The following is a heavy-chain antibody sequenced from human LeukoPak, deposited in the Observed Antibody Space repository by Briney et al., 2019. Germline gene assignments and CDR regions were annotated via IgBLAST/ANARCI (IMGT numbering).Heavy chain of an antibody. CDR2: IIPIFGTA. V-gene: IGHV1-69*13. Sequence: GASVKVSCKASGYTFTSYGISWVRQAPGQGLEWMGGIIPIFGTANYAQKFQGRVTITADESTSTAYMELSSLRSEDTAVYYCARVTVTKDYFDYWGQGTLVTVSS. J-gene: IGHJ4*02. CDR1: GYTFTSYG. D-gene: IGHD4-17*01. CDR3: ARVTVTKDYFDY.